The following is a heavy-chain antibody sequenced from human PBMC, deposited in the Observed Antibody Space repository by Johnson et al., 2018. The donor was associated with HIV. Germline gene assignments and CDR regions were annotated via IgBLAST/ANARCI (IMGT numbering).Heavy chain of an antibody. CDR3: AREVRGPRGGFDI. D-gene: IGHD3-10*01. V-gene: IGHV3-30-3*01. J-gene: IGHJ3*02. Sequence: QVQLVESGGGVVQPGRSLRLSCAASGFTFSSYAMHWVRQAPGKGLEWVAVISYDGGNKYYADSVKGRFTISRDNSKNTVYLQMNSLRAEDTAVYYCAREVRGPRGGFDIWGQGTMVTVSS. CDR2: ISYDGGNK. CDR1: GFTFSSYA.